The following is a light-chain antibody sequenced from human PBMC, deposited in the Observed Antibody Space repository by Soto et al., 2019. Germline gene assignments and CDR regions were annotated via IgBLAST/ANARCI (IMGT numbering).Light chain of an antibody. Sequence: EIVLTQSPGTLSLSPGERATLSCRASQSVSSSYLAWYQQKPGQAPRLLIYGASSRATGIPDRFSGSGSGTHFTLTISRLEPEDFALYYCQQYGSSPPYTFGQGTKLEIK. CDR3: QQYGSSPPYT. CDR2: GAS. V-gene: IGKV3-20*01. CDR1: QSVSSSY. J-gene: IGKJ2*01.